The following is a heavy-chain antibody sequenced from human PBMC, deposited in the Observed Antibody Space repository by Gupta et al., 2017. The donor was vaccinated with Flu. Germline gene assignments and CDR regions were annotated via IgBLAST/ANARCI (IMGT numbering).Heavy chain of an antibody. J-gene: IGHJ6*02. V-gene: IGHV3-21*01. Sequence: FTFSSYGMNWVRQVPGKGLEWVSYISTRGSEIHYADSVRGRFTISRDNAKNSLYLQMNSLRGEDTAVYYCAREGVFEHLSYYGMDVWGQGTTVTVSS. D-gene: IGHD6-13*01. CDR2: ISTRGSEI. CDR1: FTFSSYG. CDR3: AREGVFEHLSYYGMDV.